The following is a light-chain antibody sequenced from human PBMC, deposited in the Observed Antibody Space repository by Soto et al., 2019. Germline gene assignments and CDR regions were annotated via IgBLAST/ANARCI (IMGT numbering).Light chain of an antibody. Sequence: EVVLTQSPATLSLSPGETATLSCRASHNVDIYLSWYQQKPGQAPRLLICDASNRATGIPARFSGSGSGTDFTLTISSLEPEDSAVYSCLQRKHWPPLTFGQGTRLE. CDR2: DAS. J-gene: IGKJ5*01. CDR3: LQRKHWPPLT. CDR1: HNVDIY. V-gene: IGKV3-11*01.